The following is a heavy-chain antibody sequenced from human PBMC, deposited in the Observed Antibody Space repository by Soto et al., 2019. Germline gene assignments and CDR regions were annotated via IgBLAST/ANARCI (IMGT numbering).Heavy chain of an antibody. D-gene: IGHD1-26*01. CDR2: ISYDGSNK. J-gene: IGHJ4*02. CDR3: AKDREEVGATDY. CDR1: GFTFSSYR. V-gene: IGHV3-30*18. Sequence: GGALRLSCAASGFTFSSYRMHWVRQAPGKGLEWVAVISYDGSNKYYADSVKGRFTISRDNSKNTLYLQMNSLRAEDTAVYYCAKDREEVGATDYWGQGTLVTVS.